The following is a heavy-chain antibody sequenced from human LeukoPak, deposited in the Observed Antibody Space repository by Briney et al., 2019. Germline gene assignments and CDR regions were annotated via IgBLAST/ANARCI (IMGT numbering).Heavy chain of an antibody. CDR1: GFSFSAYW. V-gene: IGHV3-7*01. J-gene: IGHJ4*02. Sequence: PGGSLRLSCAASGFSFSAYWMTWVRQAPGTGLEWVANINPAGSETYYVDPVKGRFGISRDNAKNLVYLQMNSLRAEDTAVYHCARFGYVAAVDVWGQGTPVTVS. CDR2: INPAGSET. D-gene: IGHD2-15*01. CDR3: ARFGYVAAVDV.